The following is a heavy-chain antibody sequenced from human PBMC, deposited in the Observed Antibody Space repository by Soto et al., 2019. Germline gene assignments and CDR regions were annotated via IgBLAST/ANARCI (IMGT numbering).Heavy chain of an antibody. CDR3: ASTVTTIGYSYYYGMDV. D-gene: IGHD4-17*01. CDR2: IIPIFGTA. V-gene: IGHV1-69*12. J-gene: IGHJ6*02. CDR1: GGTFSSYA. Sequence: QVQLVQSGAEVKKPGSSVKVSCKASGGTFSSYAISWVRQAPGQGLEWMGGIIPIFGTANYAQKFQGRVRITADESTSTAYMELSSRRTYDTAVYYWASTVTTIGYSYYYGMDVWGQWTTVTVSS.